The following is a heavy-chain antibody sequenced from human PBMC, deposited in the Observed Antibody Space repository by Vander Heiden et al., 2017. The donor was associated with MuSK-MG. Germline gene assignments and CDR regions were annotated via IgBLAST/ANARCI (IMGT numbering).Heavy chain of an antibody. J-gene: IGHJ4*02. CDR3: ARDPHYYGSGRGVIN. D-gene: IGHD3-10*01. CDR1: GFTFTSYS. CDR2: ISSSSSYI. V-gene: IGHV3-21*01. Sequence: EVQLVESGGGLVKPGGSLRLSCAASGFTFTSYSMNWVRQAPGKGLEWVSSISSSSSYIYYADSVKGRFTISRDNAKNSLYLQMNSLRAEDTAVYYCARDPHYYGSGRGVINWGQGTLVTVSS.